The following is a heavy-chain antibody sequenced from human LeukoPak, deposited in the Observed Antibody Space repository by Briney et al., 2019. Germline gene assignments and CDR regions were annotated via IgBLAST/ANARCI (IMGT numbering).Heavy chain of an antibody. J-gene: IGHJ4*02. CDR1: GFTFSSYE. CDR3: AKADSYYGSGTYGY. Sequence: GGSLRLSCAASGFTFSSYEMNWVRQAPGKGLEWVSYISSSGSTIYYADSVKGRFTISRDNSKNTLYLQMNSLRAEDTAVYYCAKADSYYGSGTYGYWGQGTLVTVSS. D-gene: IGHD3-10*01. V-gene: IGHV3-48*03. CDR2: ISSSGSTI.